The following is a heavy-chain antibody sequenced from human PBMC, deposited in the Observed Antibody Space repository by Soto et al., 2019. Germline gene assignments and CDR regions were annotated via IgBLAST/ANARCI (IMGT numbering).Heavy chain of an antibody. Sequence: QVQLQQWGAGLLKPSETLSLTCAVYGGSFSGYYWSWIRQPPGKGLEWIGEINHSGSTNYNPSLKSRVTISVDTSKNQFSLKLSSVTAADTAVYYCASTGYSSSWEYWGQGTLVTVSS. D-gene: IGHD6-13*01. J-gene: IGHJ4*02. CDR2: INHSGST. V-gene: IGHV4-34*01. CDR3: ASTGYSSSWEY. CDR1: GGSFSGYY.